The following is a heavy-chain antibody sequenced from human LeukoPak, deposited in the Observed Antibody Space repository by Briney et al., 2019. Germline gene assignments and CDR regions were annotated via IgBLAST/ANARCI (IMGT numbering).Heavy chain of an antibody. Sequence: GGSLRLSCAASGFTFSYHWMTWVRQAPGKGLEWVANIKNDGAVKNYVDSVKGRFTISRDNAKNSLYLQMNSLRDEDTAVYYCARDTRTVVVPAAPRWFDPWGQGTLVTVSS. J-gene: IGHJ5*02. CDR2: IKNDGAVK. D-gene: IGHD2-2*01. CDR3: ARDTRTVVVPAAPRWFDP. V-gene: IGHV3-7*01. CDR1: GFTFSYHW.